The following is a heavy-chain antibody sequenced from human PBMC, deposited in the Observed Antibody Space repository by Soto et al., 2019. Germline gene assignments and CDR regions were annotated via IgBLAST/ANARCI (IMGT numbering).Heavy chain of an antibody. D-gene: IGHD3-3*01. V-gene: IGHV3-30*18. CDR1: GFTFSSYG. CDR3: AKDADFWSGFLLYYYSGMDV. Sequence: GGSLRLSCAASGFTFSSYGMHWVRQAPGKGLEWVAVISYDGSNKYYADSVKGRFTISRDNSKNTLYLQMNSLRAEDTAVYYCAKDADFWSGFLLYYYSGMDVWGQGTTVTVSS. CDR2: ISYDGSNK. J-gene: IGHJ6*02.